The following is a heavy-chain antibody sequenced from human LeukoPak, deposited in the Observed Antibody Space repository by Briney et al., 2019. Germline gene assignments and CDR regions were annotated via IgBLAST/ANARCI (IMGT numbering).Heavy chain of an antibody. CDR2: IYYSGST. CDR1: GGSISSYY. V-gene: IGHV4-59*08. J-gene: IGHJ5*02. CDR3: ARHSADCTGTSCYLFDP. Sequence: SETLSLTCTVSGGSISSYYWSWIRQPPGKGLEWIGYIYYSGSTKYNPSLESRVTISVDTSKNQFSLKLSSVTAADTAVYYCARHSADCTGTSCYLFDPWGQGTLVTVS. D-gene: IGHD2-2*01.